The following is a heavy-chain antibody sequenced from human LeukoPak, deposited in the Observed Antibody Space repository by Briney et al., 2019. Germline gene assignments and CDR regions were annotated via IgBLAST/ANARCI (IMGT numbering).Heavy chain of an antibody. CDR3: AELGITMIGGV. J-gene: IGHJ6*04. CDR1: GFTFSSYA. Sequence: GSLRLSCAASGFTFSSYAMSWVRQAPGKGLEWVSTISGSGGSTSYADSVKGRFTISRDNAKNSLYLQMNSLRAEDTAVYYCAELGITMIGGVWGKGTTVTISS. CDR2: ISGSGGST. V-gene: IGHV3-23*01. D-gene: IGHD3-10*02.